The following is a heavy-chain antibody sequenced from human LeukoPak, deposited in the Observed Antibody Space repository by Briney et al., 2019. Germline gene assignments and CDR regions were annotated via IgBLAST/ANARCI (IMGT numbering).Heavy chain of an antibody. J-gene: IGHJ4*02. CDR1: GYTFTSYG. V-gene: IGHV1-18*01. D-gene: IGHD3-9*01. CDR2: ISVYNGNT. CDR3: ARVGDYDILTGYYEGPIDY. Sequence: GASVKVSCKASGYTFTSYGISWVRQAPGQGLEWMGWISVYNGNTNSAQKLQGRVTMTTDTSTSTAYMELRSLRSDDTAVYYCARVGDYDILTGYYEGPIDYWGQGTLVTVSS.